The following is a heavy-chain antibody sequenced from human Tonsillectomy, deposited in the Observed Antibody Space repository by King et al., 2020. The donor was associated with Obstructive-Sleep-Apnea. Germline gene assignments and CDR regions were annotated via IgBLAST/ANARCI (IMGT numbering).Heavy chain of an antibody. J-gene: IGHJ3*02. D-gene: IGHD2-21*02. CDR3: ARGPATVVVTAKDAFDI. CDR1: GYSFTSYW. Sequence: VQLVESGAEVKKPGESLKISCKGSGYSFTSYWIGWVRQMPGKGLEWMGIIYPGDSDTRYSPSFQGQVTISADKSISTAYLQWSSLKASDTAMYYCARGPATVVVTAKDAFDIWGQGTMVTVSS. CDR2: IYPGDSDT. V-gene: IGHV5-51*01.